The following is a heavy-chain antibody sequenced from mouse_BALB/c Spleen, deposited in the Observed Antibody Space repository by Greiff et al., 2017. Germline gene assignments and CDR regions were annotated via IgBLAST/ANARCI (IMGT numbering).Heavy chain of an antibody. J-gene: IGHJ3*01. Sequence: EVQGVESGGGLVKPGGSLKLSCAASGFTFSDYYMYWVRQTPEKRLEWVATISDGGSYTYYPDSVKGRFTISRDNAKNNLYLQMSSLKSEDTAMYYCARDDGNYGGFAYWGQGTLVTVSA. CDR2: ISDGGSYT. V-gene: IGHV5-4*02. CDR3: ARDDGNYGGFAY. D-gene: IGHD2-1*01. CDR1: GFTFSDYY.